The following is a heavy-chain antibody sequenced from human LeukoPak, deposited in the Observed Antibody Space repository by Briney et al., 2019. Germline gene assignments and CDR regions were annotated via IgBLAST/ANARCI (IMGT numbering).Heavy chain of an antibody. CDR1: GYTFIDHY. CDR2: IDPDTGDT. J-gene: IGHJ4*02. D-gene: IGHD3-22*01. Sequence: ASVKVSCKPSGYTFIDHYLHWVRQAPGQGLESLGWIDPDTGDTNYPQKFQGRVTMTRDTSSSTAYMELNRLRSDDTAVYYCARAGHNSDSGGYDFWGLGTMVTVSS. V-gene: IGHV1-2*02. CDR3: ARAGHNSDSGGYDF.